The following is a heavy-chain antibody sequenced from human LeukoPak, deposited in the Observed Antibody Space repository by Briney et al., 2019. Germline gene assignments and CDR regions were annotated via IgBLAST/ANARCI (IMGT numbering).Heavy chain of an antibody. D-gene: IGHD1-14*01. CDR2: IYPGDSDT. Sequence: GESLKISCKGSGYSFTSYWIGWVRQMPGKGLEWMGIIYPGDSDTRYSPSFQGQVTISADKSISTAYLQWSSLKASDTAMYYCARHISTPRTQDAFDIWGQETMVTVSS. V-gene: IGHV5-51*01. CDR3: ARHISTPRTQDAFDI. J-gene: IGHJ3*02. CDR1: GYSFTSYW.